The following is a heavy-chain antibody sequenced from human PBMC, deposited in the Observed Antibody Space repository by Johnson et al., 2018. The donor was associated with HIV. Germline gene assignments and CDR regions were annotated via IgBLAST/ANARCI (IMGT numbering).Heavy chain of an antibody. Sequence: VQPVESGGGLVKPGGSLRLSCAASGFTFSSSAMHRVHQAPGHGLEWVSAISGSGGSTGYADSVTGRFTISRDNAKNSLYLQMNSLRAEDTAVYYGARDLVRFSELIAAAGDDAFDIWGQGTMVTVSS. CDR3: ARDLVRFSELIAAAGDDAFDI. CDR1: GFTFSSSA. CDR2: ISGSGGST. D-gene: IGHD6-13*01. V-gene: IGHV3-21*01. J-gene: IGHJ3*02.